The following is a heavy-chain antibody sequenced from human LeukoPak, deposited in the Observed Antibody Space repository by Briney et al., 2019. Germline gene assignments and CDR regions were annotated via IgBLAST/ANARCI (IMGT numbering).Heavy chain of an antibody. CDR3: ARDIKWLRTFDY. V-gene: IGHV1-2*02. J-gene: IGHJ4*02. CDR1: GYTFTGYY. Sequence: GSVKVSCKASGYTFTGYYMHWVRQAPGQGLEWMGWINPNSGGTNYAQKFQGRVTMTRDTSISTAYMELSRLRSDDTAVYYCARDIKWLRTFDYWGQGTLVTVSS. D-gene: IGHD5-12*01. CDR2: INPNSGGT.